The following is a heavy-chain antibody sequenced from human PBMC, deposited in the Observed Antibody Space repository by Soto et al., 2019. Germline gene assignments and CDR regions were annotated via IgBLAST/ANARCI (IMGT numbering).Heavy chain of an antibody. CDR2: ISGSGGSA. V-gene: IGHV3-23*01. J-gene: IGHJ3*01. CDR1: AFTFSNYA. CDR3: VREDSAWDSRGSFDF. Sequence: EVQLLESGGGLVRPGGSLRLSCAASAFTFSNYAMNWVRQAPGKGLEWVSVISGSGGSASYADSVQGRFTISRDNSKNTLYLQMNSLRAEDTAIYYCVREDSAWDSRGSFDFWGRGTMVPVS. D-gene: IGHD6-19*01.